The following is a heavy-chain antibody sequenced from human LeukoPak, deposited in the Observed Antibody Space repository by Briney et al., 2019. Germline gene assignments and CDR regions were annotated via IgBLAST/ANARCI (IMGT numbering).Heavy chain of an antibody. J-gene: IGHJ6*03. V-gene: IGHV4-34*01. Sequence: SETLSLTCAVYGGSFSGYYWSWISQPPGKGLEWIGEINHSGSTNYNPSLKSRVTISVDTSKNQFSLKLSSVTAADTAVYYCARGAFEYSSSFWGYYYHYYYMDVWGKGTTVTVSS. CDR3: ARGAFEYSSSFWGYYYHYYYMDV. CDR1: GGSFSGYY. D-gene: IGHD6-6*01. CDR2: INHSGST.